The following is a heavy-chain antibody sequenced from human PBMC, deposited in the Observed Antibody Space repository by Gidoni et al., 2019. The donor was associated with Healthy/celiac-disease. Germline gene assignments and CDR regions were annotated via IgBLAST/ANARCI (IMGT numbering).Heavy chain of an antibody. CDR1: GYTFTGYY. CDR3: ARVSGDTAMVTAYYYYGMDV. V-gene: IGHV1-2*02. D-gene: IGHD5-18*01. Sequence: QVQLVQSGAEVKKPGASVKVSCKASGYTFTGYYMHWVRQAPGQGLEWMGWINPNSGGTNYAQKFQGRVTMTRDTSISTAYMELSRLRSDDTAVYYCARVSGDTAMVTAYYYYGMDVWGQGTTVTVSS. CDR2: INPNSGGT. J-gene: IGHJ6*02.